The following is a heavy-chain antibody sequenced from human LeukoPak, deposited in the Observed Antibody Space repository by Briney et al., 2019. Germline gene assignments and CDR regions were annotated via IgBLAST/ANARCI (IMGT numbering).Heavy chain of an antibody. V-gene: IGHV1-3*03. CDR2: INAGNGNT. J-gene: IGHJ4*02. CDR1: GYTFTSYA. Sequence: ASVKVSCKASGYTFTSYAMHWVRQAPGQRLEWMGWINAGNGNTKYSQEFQGRVTITRDTSASTAYMELSSLRSEDMAVYYCARAIVFSRVGASGAYFDYWGQGTLVTVSS. CDR3: ARAIVFSRVGASGAYFDY. D-gene: IGHD1-26*01.